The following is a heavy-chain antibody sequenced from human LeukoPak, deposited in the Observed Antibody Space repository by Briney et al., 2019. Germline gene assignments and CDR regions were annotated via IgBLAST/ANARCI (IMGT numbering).Heavy chain of an antibody. CDR3: ARGYSSSWYPNWFDP. J-gene: IGHJ5*02. V-gene: IGHV4-38-2*02. CDR1: GYSISSGYY. Sequence: SETLSLTCTVSGYSISSGYYWGWIRQPPGKGLEWIGSIYHSGSSYYNPSLNSRVTISVDTSKNQFSLKLSSVTAADTAVCYCARGYSSSWYPNWFDPWGQGTLVTVSS. CDR2: IYHSGSS. D-gene: IGHD6-13*01.